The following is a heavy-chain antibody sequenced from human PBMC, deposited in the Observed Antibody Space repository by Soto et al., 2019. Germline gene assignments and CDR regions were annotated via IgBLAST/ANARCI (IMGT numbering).Heavy chain of an antibody. CDR2: FDPEDGET. CDR1: GYTLTELS. J-gene: IGHJ4*02. CDR3: ATVYCGGDCHQLPFDY. V-gene: IGHV1-24*01. Sequence: ASVKVSCKVSGYTLTELSMHWVRQAPGKGLEWMGGFDPEDGETIYAQKFQGRVTMTEDTSTDTAYMELSSLRSEDTAVYYCATVYCGGDCHQLPFDYWGQGTLVTVSS. D-gene: IGHD2-21*02.